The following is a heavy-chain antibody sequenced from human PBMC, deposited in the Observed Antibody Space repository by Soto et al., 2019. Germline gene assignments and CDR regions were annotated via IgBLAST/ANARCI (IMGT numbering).Heavy chain of an antibody. CDR2: INAGNGNT. J-gene: IGHJ6*02. V-gene: IGHV1-3*01. D-gene: IGHD2-21*02. Sequence: GASVKVSCKASGYTFTSYAMHWVRQATGQRLEWMGWINAGNGNTKYSQKFQGRVTITRDTSASTAYMELSSLRSEDTAVYYCAIAYCGGDCPRSYYYYGMDVWGQGTTVTSP. CDR3: AIAYCGGDCPRSYYYYGMDV. CDR1: GYTFTSYA.